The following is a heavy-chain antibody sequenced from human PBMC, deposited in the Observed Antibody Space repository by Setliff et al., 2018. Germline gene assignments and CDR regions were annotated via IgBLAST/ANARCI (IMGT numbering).Heavy chain of an antibody. V-gene: IGHV1-18*01. D-gene: IGHD2-2*01. CDR3: ARGPLDFVVTPAAAKFDY. CDR2: ISPYNGDT. J-gene: IGHJ4*02. Sequence: GASVKVSCKTSGYTFNTFGISWVRRAPGQGLDWMGWISPYNGDTKSAQKFQGRVTMTTDTPTSTAYMELRSLRSDDTAVYYCARGPLDFVVTPAAAKFDYWGQGTLVTVSS. CDR1: GYTFNTFG.